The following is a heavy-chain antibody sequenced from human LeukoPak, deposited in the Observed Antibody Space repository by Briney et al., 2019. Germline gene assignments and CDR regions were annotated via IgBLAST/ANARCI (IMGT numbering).Heavy chain of an antibody. CDR3: ARGGDLMPTGFDY. V-gene: IGHV3-13*01. J-gene: IGHJ4*02. CDR2: IGTAADT. CDR1: GFTFSSYD. Sequence: GGSLRLSCAASGFTFSSYDMHWVRQATGKGLEGVSAIGTAADTYYPGSVKGRLTISRENAKNSLYLQMNSLGAGDTAVYYCARGGDLMPTGFDYWGQGTLVTVSS. D-gene: IGHD5-12*01.